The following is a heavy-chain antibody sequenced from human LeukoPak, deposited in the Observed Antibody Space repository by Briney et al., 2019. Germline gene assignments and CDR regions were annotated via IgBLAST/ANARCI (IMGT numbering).Heavy chain of an antibody. D-gene: IGHD5-24*01. Sequence: ASVKVSCKASGYTFTGYYMHWVRQVPGQGLEWMGRINPKTGGTNYAQNFQGRVTMTRDTSISTTYMELSRLRPDDTAVYYCARVGDGLNDAFDIWGQGTMVTVSS. J-gene: IGHJ3*02. V-gene: IGHV1-2*06. CDR1: GYTFTGYY. CDR3: ARVGDGLNDAFDI. CDR2: INPKTGGT.